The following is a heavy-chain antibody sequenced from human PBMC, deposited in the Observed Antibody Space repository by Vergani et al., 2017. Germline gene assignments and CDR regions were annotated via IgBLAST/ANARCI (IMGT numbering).Heavy chain of an antibody. V-gene: IGHV3-15*01. CDR3: TPPTKWELRYYFDY. Sequence: EVQPVESGGGLVKPGGSLRLSCTTSGFTFSSAWMRWVRQAPGKRLEWVAGIRPKTDGKRTDYAAPVQGRFTISTDDSKSTLYLQMTSLKTEDPAVYYCTPPTKWELRYYFDYWGQGTLVTVSS. CDR2: IRPKTDGKRT. J-gene: IGHJ4*02. CDR1: GFTFSSAW. D-gene: IGHD3-9*01.